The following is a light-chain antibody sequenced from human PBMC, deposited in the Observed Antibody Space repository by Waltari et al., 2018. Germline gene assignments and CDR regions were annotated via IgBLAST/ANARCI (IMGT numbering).Light chain of an antibody. V-gene: IGLV3-21*02. Sequence: SYALTQPPSVSVAPGQTATISCGGNNVGGRLVPWYQQRPGQAPVLVIYDDTNRPSGIPDRFSGSTSRNTATLTISRVEAGDEADYYCQVWDTSSDHAVVIGGGTKVTVL. CDR1: NVGGRL. CDR3: QVWDTSSDHAVV. CDR2: DDT. J-gene: IGLJ2*01.